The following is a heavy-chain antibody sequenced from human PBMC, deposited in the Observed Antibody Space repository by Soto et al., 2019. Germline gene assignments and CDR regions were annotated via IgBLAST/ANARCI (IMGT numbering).Heavy chain of an antibody. CDR1: GGTFSSYG. Sequence: QVQLVQSGAEVKKPGSSVKVSCKASGGTFSSYGISWVRQAPGQGLEWMGGIIPIFGAANYAQKFKGRVTSTGDESPSTAYMEVRSLRSEDTAVYYCATCFFDSSGYYPFDYWGQGSLVTVSS. CDR2: IIPIFGAA. D-gene: IGHD3-22*01. J-gene: IGHJ4*02. CDR3: ATCFFDSSGYYPFDY. V-gene: IGHV1-69*12.